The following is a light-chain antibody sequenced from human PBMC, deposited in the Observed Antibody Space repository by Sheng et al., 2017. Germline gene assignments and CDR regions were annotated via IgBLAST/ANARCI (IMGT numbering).Light chain of an antibody. J-gene: IGKJ4*01. CDR1: RSVASSY. V-gene: IGKV3-20*01. CDR2: RAS. Sequence: EIVLTQSPGTLSLSPGERATLSCRASRSVASSYLAWYQQIPSQAPRLLIHRASSRATGISDRFSGSGSGTDFTLTISSLQSEDFAVYYCQQYNNWPPFTFGGGTKVDI. CDR3: QQYNNWPPFT.